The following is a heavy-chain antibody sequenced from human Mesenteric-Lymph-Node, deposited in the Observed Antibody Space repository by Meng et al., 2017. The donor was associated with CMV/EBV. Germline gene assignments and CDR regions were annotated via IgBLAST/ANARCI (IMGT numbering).Heavy chain of an antibody. D-gene: IGHD3-3*01. V-gene: IGHV5-51*01. CDR3: ATKRGGYDFWSGLDV. CDR2: IYPGDSDT. J-gene: IGHJ6*02. CDR1: GYSFSNFW. Sequence: GESLKISCQVSGYSFSNFWIAWVRQMPGKGLEWMGIIYPGDSDTRYSPSFQGQVTISADKSISTAYLQWSSLKASDTAMYYCATKRGGYDFWSGLDVWGQGTTVTVSS.